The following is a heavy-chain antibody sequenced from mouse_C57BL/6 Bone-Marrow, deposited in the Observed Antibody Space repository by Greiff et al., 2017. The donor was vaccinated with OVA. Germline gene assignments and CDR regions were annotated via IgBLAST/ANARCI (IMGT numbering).Heavy chain of an antibody. J-gene: IGHJ4*01. V-gene: IGHV1-69*01. CDR3: PGLRRDAMDY. Sequence: QVQLQQPGAELVMPGASVKLSCKASGYTFTSYWMHWVKQRPGQGLEWIGEIDPSDSYTNYNQKFKGKSTLTVDKSSSTAYMQLSSLTSEDSAVYYCPGLRRDAMDYWGQGTSVTVSS. CDR2: IDPSDSYT. CDR1: GYTFTSYW. D-gene: IGHD2-12*01.